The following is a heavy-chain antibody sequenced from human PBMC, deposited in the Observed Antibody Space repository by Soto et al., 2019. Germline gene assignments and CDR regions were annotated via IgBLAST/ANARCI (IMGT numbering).Heavy chain of an antibody. CDR2: ISGSGGST. CDR1: GFTFSSYA. CDR3: AKDGVLRFLEWLLPIDY. J-gene: IGHJ4*02. D-gene: IGHD3-3*01. V-gene: IGHV3-23*01. Sequence: GGSLRLSCAASGFTFSSYAMSWVRQAPGKGLEWVSAISGSGGSTYYADSVKGRFTISRDNSKNTLYLQMNSLRAEDTAVYYCAKDGVLRFLEWLLPIDYWGQGTLVTVSS.